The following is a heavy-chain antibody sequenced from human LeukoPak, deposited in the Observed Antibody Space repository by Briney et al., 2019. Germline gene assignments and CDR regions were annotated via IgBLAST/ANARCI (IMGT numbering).Heavy chain of an antibody. CDR1: GFTFSSYW. J-gene: IGHJ4*02. V-gene: IGHV3-23*01. CDR2: ISGSGGST. Sequence: GGSLRLSCAASGFTFSSYWMSWVRQAPGKGLEWVSAISGSGGSTYYADSVKGRFTISRDNSKSTLYLQMNSLRAEDTAIYYCAKGPRVLRYFDWLYFDYWGQGTLVTVSS. CDR3: AKGPRVLRYFDWLYFDY. D-gene: IGHD3-9*01.